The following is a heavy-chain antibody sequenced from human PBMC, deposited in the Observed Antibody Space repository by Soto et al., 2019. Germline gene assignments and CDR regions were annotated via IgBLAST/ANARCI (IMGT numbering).Heavy chain of an antibody. Sequence: ASVKVSCKASGYTFTSYDINWVRQATGQGLEWMGWMNPNSGNTGYAQKFQGRVTMTRNTSISTAYMELSSLRSEDTAVYYCARGSSSGWYSSYYYYYYMDVWGKGTTVTVSS. CDR1: GYTFTSYD. J-gene: IGHJ6*03. V-gene: IGHV1-8*01. D-gene: IGHD6-19*01. CDR3: ARGSSSGWYSSYYYYYYMDV. CDR2: MNPNSGNT.